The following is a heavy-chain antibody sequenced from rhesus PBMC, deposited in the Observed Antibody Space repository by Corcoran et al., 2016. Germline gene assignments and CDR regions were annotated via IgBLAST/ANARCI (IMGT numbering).Heavy chain of an antibody. J-gene: IGHJ4*01. V-gene: IGHV4-173*01. D-gene: IGHD1-1*01. CDR3: ARDRGRPAGFDY. Sequence: QLQLQESGPGLVKPLETLSLTCAASGGSISSNYWSWIRQHPGKGLEGIGRISGSGGSTAYNPSLKSRVTISTDTSKNQFSLKLISVTAADTAVYYCARDRGRPAGFDYWGQGVLVTVSS. CDR2: ISGSGGST. CDR1: GGSISSNY.